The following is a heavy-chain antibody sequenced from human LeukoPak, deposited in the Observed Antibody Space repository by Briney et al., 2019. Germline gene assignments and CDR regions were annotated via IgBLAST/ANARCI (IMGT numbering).Heavy chain of an antibody. V-gene: IGHV3-66*04. CDR1: GFTVSSNY. CDR3: ARHSSSCYFAFDI. J-gene: IGHJ3*02. Sequence: PGGSLRLSCAASGFTVSSNYMSWVRQAPGKGLEWVSIIYSGGSTYYADSVKGRVTTSRDNSKNTLYLQMNSLRAEDTAVYYCARHSSSCYFAFDIWGQGTMVTVSS. D-gene: IGHD6-13*01. CDR2: IYSGGST.